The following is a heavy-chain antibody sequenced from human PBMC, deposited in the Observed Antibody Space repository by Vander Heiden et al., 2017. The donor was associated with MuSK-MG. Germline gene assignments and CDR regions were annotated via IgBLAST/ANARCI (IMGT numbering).Heavy chain of an antibody. D-gene: IGHD3-10*01. V-gene: IGHV3-49*04. CDR1: GFTFGDYA. CDR3: TRAGYYYGSGTSDY. CDR2: IRSKAYGGTT. Sequence: EVQLVESGGGLVQQGRSLRLSCTASGFTFGDYAMSWVRQAPGKGLEWVGFIRSKAYGGTTEYAASVKGRFTISRDDSKSIAYLQMNSLKTEDTAVYYCTRAGYYYGSGTSDYWGQGTLVTVSS. J-gene: IGHJ4*02.